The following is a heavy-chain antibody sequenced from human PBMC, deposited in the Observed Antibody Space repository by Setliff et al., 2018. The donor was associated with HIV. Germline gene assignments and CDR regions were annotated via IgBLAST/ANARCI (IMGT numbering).Heavy chain of an antibody. J-gene: IGHJ4*02. V-gene: IGHV1-3*01. CDR2: INGGNGHT. Sequence: ASVKVSCKTSGYTFTTYAIHWVRQAPGQRLEWMGWINGGNGHTKSSERFQGRVTFSRDSSASTAQMELSSLTSEDTAVYFCARGMIRGAIITEFDSWGQGTPVTVSS. D-gene: IGHD3-10*01. CDR1: GYTFTTYA. CDR3: ARGMIRGAIITEFDS.